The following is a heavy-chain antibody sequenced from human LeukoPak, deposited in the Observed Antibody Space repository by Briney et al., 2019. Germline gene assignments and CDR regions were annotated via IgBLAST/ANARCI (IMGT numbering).Heavy chain of an antibody. J-gene: IGHJ6*03. CDR2: ISASGHYT. D-gene: IGHD3-16*01. V-gene: IGHV3-23*01. CDR1: GFTFNNYY. CDR3: AKDGSWGDYQFYFYIDV. Sequence: GGSLRLSCAAYGFTFNNYYMNWVRQAPGKGLEWISGISASGHYTYTADSLKGRFTISRDNSKNTLYLQMNSLRAEDTALYYCAKDGSWGDYQFYFYIDVWGKGTTVTVSS.